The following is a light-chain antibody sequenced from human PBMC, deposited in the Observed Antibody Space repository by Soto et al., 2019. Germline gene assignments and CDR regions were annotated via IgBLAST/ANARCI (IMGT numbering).Light chain of an antibody. Sequence: DIQMTQSPSTLSASVGDRVIITCRASQSISSWLAWYQQKPGKAPNLLIYKASTLKSGVPSRFSGSGSGTEFTLTISSLQPDDFATYYCQQYDNASWTFDQGTKVEIK. V-gene: IGKV1-5*03. CDR2: KAS. CDR1: QSISSW. CDR3: QQYDNASWT. J-gene: IGKJ1*01.